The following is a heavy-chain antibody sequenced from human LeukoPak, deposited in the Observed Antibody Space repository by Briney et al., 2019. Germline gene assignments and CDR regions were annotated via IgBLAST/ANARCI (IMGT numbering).Heavy chain of an antibody. D-gene: IGHD3-22*01. CDR1: GYTFTSYD. J-gene: IGHJ4*02. V-gene: IGHV1-8*01. CDR3: ARLLKAYYYDSSGYYYVVAGLDY. Sequence: ASVKVSCKASGYTFTSYDINWVRQATGQGLEWMGWMNPNSGNTGYAQKFQGRVTMTRNTSISTAYMELSSLRSEDTAVYYCARLLKAYYYDSSGYYYVVAGLDYWGQGTLVTVSS. CDR2: MNPNSGNT.